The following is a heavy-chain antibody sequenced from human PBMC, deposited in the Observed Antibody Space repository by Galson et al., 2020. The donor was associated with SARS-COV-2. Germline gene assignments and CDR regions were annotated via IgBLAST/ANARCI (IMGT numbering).Heavy chain of an antibody. J-gene: IGHJ6*02. CDR1: GGSISTYY. CDR3: ARGTFTAVAGPYYYYYGMDV. CDR2: IYDSGST. V-gene: IGHV4-59*01. Sequence: ETSETLSLTCPVSGGSISTYYWSWIRQPPGSGLEWIGSIYDSGSTNYNPSLKSRVTISVDTSKKQFSLKLSSVTAADTAVYYCARGTFTAVAGPYYYYYGMDVGGQGTTVTVSS. D-gene: IGHD6-19*01.